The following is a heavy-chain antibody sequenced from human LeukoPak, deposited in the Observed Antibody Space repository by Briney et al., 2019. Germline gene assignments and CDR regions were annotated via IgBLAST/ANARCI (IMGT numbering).Heavy chain of an antibody. Sequence: SVKVSCKASGGTFSSYAISWVRQAPGQGLEWMGRIIPIPGIANYAQKFQGRVTITADKSTSTAYMELSSLRSEDTAVYYCARDRHEDAFDIWGQGTMVTVSS. V-gene: IGHV1-69*04. CDR1: GGTFSSYA. J-gene: IGHJ3*02. CDR3: ARDRHEDAFDI. CDR2: IIPIPGIA.